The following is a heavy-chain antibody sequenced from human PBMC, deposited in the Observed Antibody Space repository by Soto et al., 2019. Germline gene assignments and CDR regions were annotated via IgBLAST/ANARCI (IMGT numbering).Heavy chain of an antibody. D-gene: IGHD6-19*01. CDR2: ISGSGGSI. CDR1: GFTLSSYS. V-gene: IGHV3-48*02. Sequence: EVQLVESGGGMVQPGGSLRVSCAASGFTLSSYSLHWVRQAPGKGLEWVSYISGSGGSIYYADSVKGRFTISRDNAKNSMSVQMNSLRDEDTAVYFCARETGLRSSGWSYYFDLWGQGTRVTVSP. CDR3: ARETGLRSSGWSYYFDL. J-gene: IGHJ4*02.